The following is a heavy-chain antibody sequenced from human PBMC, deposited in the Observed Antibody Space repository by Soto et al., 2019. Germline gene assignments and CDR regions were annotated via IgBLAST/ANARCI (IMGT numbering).Heavy chain of an antibody. CDR3: ARDEYYYDSSGPWYYYYGMDV. V-gene: IGHV1-2*02. J-gene: IGHJ6*02. Sequence: ASVKVSCKASGYTFTGYYMNWVRQAPGQGLEWMGWINPNSGGTNYAQKFQGRVTMTRDTSISTAYMELSRLRSDDTAVYYCARDEYYYDSSGPWYYYYGMDVWGQGTTVTVSS. CDR2: INPNSGGT. D-gene: IGHD3-22*01. CDR1: GYTFTGYY.